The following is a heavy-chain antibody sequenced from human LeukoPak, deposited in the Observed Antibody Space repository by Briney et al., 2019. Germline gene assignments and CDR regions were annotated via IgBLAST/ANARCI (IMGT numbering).Heavy chain of an antibody. V-gene: IGHV4-39*01. CDR2: ICYSGST. J-gene: IGHJ4*02. Sequence: SETLSLTCTVSGGSISSSSYYWGWIRQPPGKGLEWIGSICYSGSTYYNPSLKSRVTISVDTSKNQFSLKPSSVTAADAAVYYCARHRDSITPGFFDYWGQGTLVTVSS. D-gene: IGHD5-12*01. CDR3: ARHRDSITPGFFDY. CDR1: GGSISSSSYY.